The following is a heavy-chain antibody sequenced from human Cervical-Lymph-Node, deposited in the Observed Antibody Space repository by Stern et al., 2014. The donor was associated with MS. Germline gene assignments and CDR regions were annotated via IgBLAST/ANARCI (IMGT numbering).Heavy chain of an antibody. J-gene: IGHJ6*02. CDR2: INPNSGGT. D-gene: IGHD2-15*01. Sequence: VQLVQSGAEVKKPGASVKVSCKASGYTFTGYYMHWVRKAHGQGLEWMGRINPNSGGTNYAQKVQVRVTMTRDTSISTAYMELSRLRSDDTAVYYCARSNYCSGGSCYYYYGMDVWGQGTTVTVSS. V-gene: IGHV1-2*06. CDR3: ARSNYCSGGSCYYYYGMDV. CDR1: GYTFTGYY.